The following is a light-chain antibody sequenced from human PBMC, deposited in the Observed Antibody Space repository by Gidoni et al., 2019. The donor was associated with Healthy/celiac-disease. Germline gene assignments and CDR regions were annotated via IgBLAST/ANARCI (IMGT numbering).Light chain of an antibody. CDR1: QSISSW. J-gene: IGKJ4*01. CDR3: QQYNSYSLLT. V-gene: IGKV1-5*03. Sequence: DIQMTQCPSTLSASVCDRVTITCRASQSISSWLAWYQQKPGKAPKLLIYKASSLEIGVPSRFSGSGSGTDFTLTISSLQPDDFATYYCQQYNSYSLLTFXGXTKVEIK. CDR2: KAS.